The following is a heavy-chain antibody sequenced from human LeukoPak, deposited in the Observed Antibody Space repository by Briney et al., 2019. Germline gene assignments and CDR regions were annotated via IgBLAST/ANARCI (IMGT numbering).Heavy chain of an antibody. J-gene: IGHJ4*02. D-gene: IGHD5-24*01. CDR3: ARDRGDGDDY. CDR1: GGSISSGDYY. V-gene: IGHV4-30-4*01. Sequence: SETLSFTGTVSGGSISSGDYYWSWIRQPPGKGLEWIGYIYYSGSTYYNPSLKSRVTISVDKSKNQFSLKLSSVTAADTAVYYCARDRGDGDDYWGQGTLVTVSS. CDR2: IYYSGST.